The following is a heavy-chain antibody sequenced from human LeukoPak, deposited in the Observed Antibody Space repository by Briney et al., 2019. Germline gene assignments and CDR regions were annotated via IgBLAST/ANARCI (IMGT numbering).Heavy chain of an antibody. Sequence: SETLSLTCAVYGGSFSGYYWSWIRQPAGKGLEWIGRIYTSGSTNYNPSLKSRVTMSVDTSKNQFSLKLSSVTAADTAVYYCARDGGSGTFDLWGRGTLVTVSS. CDR3: ARDGGSGTFDL. J-gene: IGHJ2*01. CDR1: GGSFSGYY. V-gene: IGHV4-4*07. CDR2: IYTSGST. D-gene: IGHD3-16*01.